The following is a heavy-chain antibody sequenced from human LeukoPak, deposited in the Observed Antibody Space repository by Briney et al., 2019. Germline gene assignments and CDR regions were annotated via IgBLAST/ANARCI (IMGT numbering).Heavy chain of an antibody. J-gene: IGHJ6*03. V-gene: IGHV1-8*01. CDR3: ASVSGLELPPPDYYYYYMDV. D-gene: IGHD1-7*01. CDR2: MNPNSGNT. Sequence: ASVKVSCKASGYTFTSYDINWVRQATGQGLEWMGWMNPNSGNTGYAQKFQGRVTMTRNTSISTAYMELSSLRSEDTAVYYCASVSGLELPPPDYYYYYMDVWGKGTTVTVSS. CDR1: GYTFTSYD.